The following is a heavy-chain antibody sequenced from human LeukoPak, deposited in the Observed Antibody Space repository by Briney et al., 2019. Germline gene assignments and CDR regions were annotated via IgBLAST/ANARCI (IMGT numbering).Heavy chain of an antibody. CDR2: LSGTGGST. CDR1: GFKFGTYA. Sequence: GASLRLSCEASGFKFGTYAVTWVRQAPGKGLEWVSTLSGTGGSTYYADSVKGRFTISRDNSENTLFPQMNSLKAEDTAIYYCAKNRRVEATPVDYWGQGTLVTVSS. CDR3: AKNRRVEATPVDY. J-gene: IGHJ4*02. V-gene: IGHV3-23*01. D-gene: IGHD2-15*01.